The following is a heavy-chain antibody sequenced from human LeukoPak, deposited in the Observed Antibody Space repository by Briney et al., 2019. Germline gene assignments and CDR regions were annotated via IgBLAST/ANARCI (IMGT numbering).Heavy chain of an antibody. CDR2: VYKTGHT. Sequence: PSETLSLTCTVSDNSISSFYWSWIRQPPGKGLEWIGFVYKTGHTNYNPSLKSRVAISLDGSKSQVSLRLTSVTAAGTAVYYCAPHRFGEPHFEYWGRGTLVSVSS. CDR3: APHRFGEPHFEY. CDR1: DNSISSFY. J-gene: IGHJ4*02. V-gene: IGHV4-59*08. D-gene: IGHD3-10*01.